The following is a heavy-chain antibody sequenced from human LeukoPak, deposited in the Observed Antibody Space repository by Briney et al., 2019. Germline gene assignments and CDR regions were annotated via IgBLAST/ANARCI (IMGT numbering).Heavy chain of an antibody. CDR3: ARRGTATTRPFDY. D-gene: IGHD1-1*01. Sequence: GGSLRLSCEASGFTFSDYYMSWIRQAPGKGLEWVTYISSGTTIYYADSVKGRFTISRDNAKNSLFLLMNSLRAEDTAVYFCARRGTATTRPFDYWGQGTLVTVSS. J-gene: IGHJ4*02. CDR1: GFTFSDYY. CDR2: ISSGTTI. V-gene: IGHV3-11*04.